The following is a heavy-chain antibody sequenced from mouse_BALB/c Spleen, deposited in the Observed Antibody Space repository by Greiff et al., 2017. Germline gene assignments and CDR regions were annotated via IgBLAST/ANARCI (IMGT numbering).Heavy chain of an antibody. Sequence: VQLQQSGAELVKPGASVKLSCTASGFNIKDTYMHWVKQRPEQGLEWIGRIDPANGNTKYDPKFQGKATITADTSSNTAYLQLSSLTSEDTAVYYCARTITTEGFDVWGAGTTVTVSS. CDR1: GFNIKDTY. CDR2: IDPANGNT. D-gene: IGHD2-4*01. J-gene: IGHJ1*01. V-gene: IGHV14-3*02. CDR3: ARTITTEGFDV.